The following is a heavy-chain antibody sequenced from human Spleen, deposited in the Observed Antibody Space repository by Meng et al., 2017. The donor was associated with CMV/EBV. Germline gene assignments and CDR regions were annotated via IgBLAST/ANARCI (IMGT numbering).Heavy chain of an antibody. V-gene: IGHV3-23*01. CDR1: GFTFSRYW. CDR3: AKDPRDPHYYYYGMDV. J-gene: IGHJ6*02. CDR2: ISGSGGST. Sequence: ETLSLTCAGSGFTFSRYWMSWVRQVPGKGLEWVSAISGSGGSTYYADSVKGRFTISRDNSKNTLYLQMNSRRAEDTAVYYCAKDPRDPHYYYYGMDVWGQGTTVTVSS.